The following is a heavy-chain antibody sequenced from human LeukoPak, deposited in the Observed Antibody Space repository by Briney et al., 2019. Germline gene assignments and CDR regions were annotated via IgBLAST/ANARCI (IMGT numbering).Heavy chain of an antibody. Sequence: SETLSLTCAVYGGSFSGYYWSWILQPPGKGLEWIGEINHSGSTNYNPSLKSRVTISVDTSKNQFSLKLSSVTAADTAVYYCARGRRGYSYGPAAFDIWGQGTMVTVSS. V-gene: IGHV4-34*01. D-gene: IGHD5-18*01. J-gene: IGHJ3*02. CDR2: INHSGST. CDR1: GGSFSGYY. CDR3: ARGRRGYSYGPAAFDI.